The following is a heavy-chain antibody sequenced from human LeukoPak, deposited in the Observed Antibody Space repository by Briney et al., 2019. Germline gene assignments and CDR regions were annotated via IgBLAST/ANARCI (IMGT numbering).Heavy chain of an antibody. CDR1: GFTFSSYG. CDR3: ARGTRYCSSTSCINFDY. V-gene: IGHV3-33*01. Sequence: PGGSLRLSCAASGFTFSSYGMHWVRQAPGKGLEWVAVIGYDGSNKYYADSVKGRFTISRDNSKNTLYLQMNSLRAEDTAVYYCARGTRYCSSTSCINFDYWGQGTLVTVSS. J-gene: IGHJ4*02. D-gene: IGHD2-2*01. CDR2: IGYDGSNK.